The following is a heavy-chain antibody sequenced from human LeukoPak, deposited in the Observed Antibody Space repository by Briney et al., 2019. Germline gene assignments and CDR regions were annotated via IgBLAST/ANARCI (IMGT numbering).Heavy chain of an antibody. CDR3: ARDRGSGYDPGYFDY. D-gene: IGHD5-12*01. J-gene: IGHJ4*02. CDR1: GFTVSRYY. V-gene: IGHV3-66*01. Sequence: GGSLRLSCAVSGFTVSRYYMSWVRQAPGKGLEWVSIIYSGDNTYYADSVKGRFTISRDNSKNTLYLQMNSLRVEDTAVYYCARDRGSGYDPGYFDYRGQGTLVTVSS. CDR2: IYSGDNT.